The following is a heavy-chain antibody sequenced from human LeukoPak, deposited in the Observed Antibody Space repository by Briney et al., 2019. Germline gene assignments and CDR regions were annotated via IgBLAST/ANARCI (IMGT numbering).Heavy chain of an antibody. J-gene: IGHJ6*03. V-gene: IGHV3-23*01. CDR2: TSSSDAGT. Sequence: GGSLRLSCAASGFTLSTYAMSWVRQTPGKGLEWVAATSSSDAGTYHADSVRGRFTISRDNSKNTLYLQMNSLRAEDAAVYYCAKGQAGLYYYYYMDVWGKGTTVTVSS. CDR3: AKGQAGLYYYYYMDV. CDR1: GFTLSTYA.